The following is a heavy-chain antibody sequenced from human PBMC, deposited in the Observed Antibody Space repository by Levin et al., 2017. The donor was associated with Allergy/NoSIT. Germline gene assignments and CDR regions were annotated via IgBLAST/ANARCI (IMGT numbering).Heavy chain of an antibody. J-gene: IGHJ4*02. Sequence: GGSLRLSCAASGFTFSDYSMSWVRQAPGKGLEWVFSISSSSSYIYSADSVEGRFTVSRDNAKNSLYLQMNSLRAEDTAVYYCARTDYFDYWGQGTLVTVSS. CDR3: ARTDYFDY. CDR2: ISSSSSYI. V-gene: IGHV3-21*01. CDR1: GFTFSDYS.